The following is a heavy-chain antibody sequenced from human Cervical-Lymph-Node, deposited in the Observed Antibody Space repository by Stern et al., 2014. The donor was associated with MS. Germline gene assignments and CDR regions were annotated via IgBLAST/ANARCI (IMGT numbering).Heavy chain of an antibody. D-gene: IGHD4-23*01. J-gene: IGHJ5*02. CDR2: IDPGDSNT. CDR1: GYMFASHW. Sequence: EEQLLESGAEVKKPGESLKISCKASGYMFASHWIGWVRQMPGKGLEWMGIIDPGDSNTISSPSSQGQVTISVDKSTSTAYLQWSSLKASDTAMYYCARVNGGNSDWFDPWGQGTLVTVSS. V-gene: IGHV5-51*01. CDR3: ARVNGGNSDWFDP.